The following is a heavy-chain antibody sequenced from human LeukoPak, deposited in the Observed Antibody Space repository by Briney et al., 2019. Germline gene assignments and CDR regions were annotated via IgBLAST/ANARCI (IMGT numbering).Heavy chain of an antibody. CDR1: GFTLSNYW. CDR2: INPDGSRI. D-gene: IGHD1-26*01. CDR3: SRDFVGADDY. V-gene: IGHV3-74*01. J-gene: IGHJ4*02. Sequence: PGGSLRLSCAASGFTLSNYWMHWVRQAPGKGPVWVSRINPDGSRIDYAESVRGRFTISRDSAKNTLYLQMSSLRAEDTAVYYCSRDFVGADDYWGQGTLVTVSS.